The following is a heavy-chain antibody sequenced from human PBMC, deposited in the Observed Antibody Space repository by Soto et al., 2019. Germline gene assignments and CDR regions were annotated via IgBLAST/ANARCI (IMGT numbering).Heavy chain of an antibody. CDR3: AKEGRLRSPAGDYFDS. Sequence: PGGSLRLSCEGSGFSFPDYDMNWVRQAPGQGLEWVAAVGRFGNTYYRDSVRGRFTISRDDSRNTVYLQMNRLRVEDTAVYFCAKEGRLRSPAGDYFDSWAQGSLVTVSS. V-gene: IGHV3-23*01. CDR2: VGRFGNT. J-gene: IGHJ4*02. D-gene: IGHD3-10*01. CDR1: GFSFPDYD.